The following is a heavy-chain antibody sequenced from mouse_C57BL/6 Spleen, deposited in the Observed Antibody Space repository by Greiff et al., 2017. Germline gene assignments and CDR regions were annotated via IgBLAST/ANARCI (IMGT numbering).Heavy chain of an antibody. D-gene: IGHD3-1*01. V-gene: IGHV1-61*01. CDR2: IYPSDSET. CDR1: GYTFTSYW. J-gene: IGHJ4*01. Sequence: QVQLQQPGAELVRPGSSVKLSCKASGYTFTSYWMDWVKQRPGQGLEWIGNIYPSDSETHYNQQFKDKATLTVDKSSSTAYMQLSSLTSEDSAVYYCARGYDFYAMDDGGQGTSVTVSS. CDR3: ARGYDFYAMDD.